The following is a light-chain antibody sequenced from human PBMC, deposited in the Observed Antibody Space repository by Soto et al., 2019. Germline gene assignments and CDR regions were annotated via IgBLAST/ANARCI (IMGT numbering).Light chain of an antibody. CDR3: QQSYTAPCT. CDR2: SAS. CDR1: QSIGTS. J-gene: IGKJ3*01. Sequence: DFQMTQSPSSLSASVGDRVSITCRASQSIGTSLNWYQQKPGKAPKLLIYSASTLQGGGPSRFSGSGSGTDFTLTISSLQPEDFATYYCQQSYTAPCTFGPGTKVDVK. V-gene: IGKV1-39*01.